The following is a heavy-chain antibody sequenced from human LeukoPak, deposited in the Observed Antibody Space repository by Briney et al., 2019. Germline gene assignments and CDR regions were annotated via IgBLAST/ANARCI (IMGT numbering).Heavy chain of an antibody. CDR2: IYSSENT. J-gene: IGHJ4*02. V-gene: IGHV4-59*01. Sequence: SETLSLTCTVSGGSISRYYWSWIRQPPGKGLEWIGYIYSSENTYYNPSLNSRVTISVDTSKNQFSLKLSSVTAADTAVYYCATPGPYGSGSYDYWGQGTLVTVSS. D-gene: IGHD3-10*01. CDR3: ATPGPYGSGSYDY. CDR1: GGSISRYY.